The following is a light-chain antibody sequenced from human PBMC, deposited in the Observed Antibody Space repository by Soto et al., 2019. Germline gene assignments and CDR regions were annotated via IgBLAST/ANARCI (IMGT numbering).Light chain of an antibody. CDR2: GAS. V-gene: IGKV3-20*01. CDR3: QQYGSSPIT. CDR1: QSVSSR. Sequence: EIVLTQSPGTLSLSPGERATLSCRASQSVSSRLAWYQQKPGQAPRLLIYGASSRATGIPDRFSGSGSGTDFTLTISRLEPEDFAVYYCQQYGSSPITFGQGTKVDIK. J-gene: IGKJ1*01.